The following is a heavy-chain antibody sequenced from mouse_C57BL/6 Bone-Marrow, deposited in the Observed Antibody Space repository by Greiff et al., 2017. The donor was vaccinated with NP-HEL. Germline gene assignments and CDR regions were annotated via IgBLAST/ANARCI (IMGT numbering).Heavy chain of an antibody. CDR3: ARHEAPDYYGSSHWYFDV. J-gene: IGHJ1*03. Sequence: VQLQQSGAELVKPGASVKLSCKASGYTFTEYTIHWVKQRSGQGLEWIGWFYPGSGSIKYNEKFKDKATLTADKSSSTVYMELSRLTSEDSAVYFCARHEAPDYYGSSHWYFDVWGTGTTVTVSS. CDR1: GYTFTEYT. V-gene: IGHV1-62-2*01. D-gene: IGHD1-1*01. CDR2: FYPGSGSI.